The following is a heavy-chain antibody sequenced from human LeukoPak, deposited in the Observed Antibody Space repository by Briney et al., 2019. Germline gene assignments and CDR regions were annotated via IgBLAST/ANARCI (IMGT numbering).Heavy chain of an antibody. CDR1: VGTFSSYA. Sequence: SVKVSCKASVGTFSSYAISWVRQAPGQGREWMGGIIPIFGTANYAQKFQGRVTITADESTSTAYMETSSLRSEDTAVYYCARDRVGGSGYSSSWSYTPNDYWGQGTLVTVSS. CDR3: ARDRVGGSGYSSSWSYTPNDY. V-gene: IGHV1-69*13. D-gene: IGHD6-13*01. J-gene: IGHJ4*02. CDR2: IIPIFGTA.